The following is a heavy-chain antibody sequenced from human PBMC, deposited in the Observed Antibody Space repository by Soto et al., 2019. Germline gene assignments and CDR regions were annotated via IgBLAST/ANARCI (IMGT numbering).Heavy chain of an antibody. J-gene: IGHJ5*02. D-gene: IGHD3-10*01. CDR2: IEGSGAIT. Sequence: PGGSLRLSCAASGFTFSSYGMHWVRQAPGKGLEWVTTIEGSGAITYYADSVKGRLIISRDNSRNTVYLQMDGLTADDTAVYYCVKNSGWFNTWGQGTLVTVSS. CDR1: GFTFSSYG. CDR3: VKNSGWFNT. V-gene: IGHV3-23*01.